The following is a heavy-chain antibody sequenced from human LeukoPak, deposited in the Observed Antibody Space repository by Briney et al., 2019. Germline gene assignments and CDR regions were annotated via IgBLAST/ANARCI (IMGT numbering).Heavy chain of an antibody. V-gene: IGHV3-21*01. D-gene: IGHD2-2*01. CDR3: ARDYCSSTSCYDGYYYYGMDV. Sequence: GGSLRLSCAASGFAFDMYSINWVRQAPGKGLEWVSSISSSSSYIYYADSVKGRFTISRDNAKNSLYLQMNSLRAEDTAVYYCARDYCSSTSCYDGYYYYGMDVWGQGTTVTVSS. CDR1: GFAFDMYS. CDR2: ISSSSSYI. J-gene: IGHJ6*02.